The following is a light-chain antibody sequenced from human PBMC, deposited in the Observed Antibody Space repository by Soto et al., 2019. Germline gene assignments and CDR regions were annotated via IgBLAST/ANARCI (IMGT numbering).Light chain of an antibody. CDR2: LVS. Sequence: EIVMTQSPLSLPVTPGEPASISCRSSQSLLHVNGYTYLDWYLQKPGQSPQLLMYLVSIRASGVPDRFSGSGSGTDFTLKISRVEAEDVGVYYCMQAVQIPGTFGQGTKLDIK. CDR1: QSLLHVNGYTY. CDR3: MQAVQIPGT. V-gene: IGKV2-28*01. J-gene: IGKJ1*01.